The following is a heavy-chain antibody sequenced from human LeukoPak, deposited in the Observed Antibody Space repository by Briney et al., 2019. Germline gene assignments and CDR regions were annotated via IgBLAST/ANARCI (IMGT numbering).Heavy chain of an antibody. CDR3: ARRIQGMAPYYFDY. D-gene: IGHD5-24*01. J-gene: IGHJ4*02. CDR1: GFTFTTYA. CDR2: INSDGGST. V-gene: IGHV3-74*01. Sequence: GGSLRLSCAASGFTFTTYAMSWVRQAPGKGLVWVSRINSDGGSTSYADSVKGRFTISRDNAKNTLYLQMNSLRAEDTAVYYCARRIQGMAPYYFDYWGQGTLVTVSS.